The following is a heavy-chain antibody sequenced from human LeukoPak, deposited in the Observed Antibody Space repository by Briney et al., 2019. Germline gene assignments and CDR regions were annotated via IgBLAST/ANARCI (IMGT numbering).Heavy chain of an antibody. V-gene: IGHV5-10-1*01. CDR2: IDPSDSYT. CDR3: ARFPYYDILTGYYDY. CDR1: GYSFTSYW. Sequence: GESLKISCKGSGYSFTSYWISWVRQVPGKGLEWMGRIDPSDSYTNYSPSFQGHVTISADKSISTAYLQWSSLKASDTAMYYCARFPYYDILTGYYDYWGQGTLVTVSS. D-gene: IGHD3-9*01. J-gene: IGHJ4*02.